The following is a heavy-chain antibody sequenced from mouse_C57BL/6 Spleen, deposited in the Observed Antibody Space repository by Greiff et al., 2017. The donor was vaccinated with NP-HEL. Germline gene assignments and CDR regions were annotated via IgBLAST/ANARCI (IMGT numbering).Heavy chain of an antibody. CDR1: GYTFTDYY. V-gene: IGHV1-26*01. J-gene: IGHJ3*01. CDR3: ASGGNYDAY. CDR2: INPNNGGT. D-gene: IGHD2-1*01. Sequence: VQLQQSGPELVKPGASVKISCKASGYTFTDYYMNWVKQSHGKSLEWIGDINPNNGGTSYNQKFKGKATLTVDKSSSTAYMELRSLTSEDSAVYYCASGGNYDAYWGQGTLVTVSA.